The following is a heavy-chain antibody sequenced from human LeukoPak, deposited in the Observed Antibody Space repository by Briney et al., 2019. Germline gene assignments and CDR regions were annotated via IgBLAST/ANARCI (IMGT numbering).Heavy chain of an antibody. V-gene: IGHV4-39*01. J-gene: IGHJ4*02. CDR3: AGGYCGGDCYLGGRGPVGY. Sequence: PSETLSLTCTVSGGSLSSSTYYWGWIRQPPGKGLEWIGTIYYSGSTYYNPSLKSRVTMSVDTSRNQFSLKLSSVTAADTAVYYCAGGYCGGDCYLGGRGPVGYWGQGTLVTVSS. CDR1: GGSLSSSTYY. CDR2: IYYSGST. D-gene: IGHD2-21*01.